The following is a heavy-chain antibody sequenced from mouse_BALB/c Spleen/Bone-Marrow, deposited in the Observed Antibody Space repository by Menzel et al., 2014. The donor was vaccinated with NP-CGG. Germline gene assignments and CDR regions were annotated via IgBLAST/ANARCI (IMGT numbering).Heavy chain of an antibody. J-gene: IGHJ3*01. CDR1: GYTFTSYW. V-gene: IGHV1S81*02. Sequence: QVHVKQSGAELVKPGASVKLSCKASGYTFTSYWMHWVKQRPGQGLEWIGEINPSNGRTNYNEKFKSKATLTVDKSSRTAYMQLSSLTSEDSAVYYCARGDGFAWFAYWGQGTLVTVSA. CDR2: INPSNGRT. D-gene: IGHD3-3*01. CDR3: ARGDGFAWFAY.